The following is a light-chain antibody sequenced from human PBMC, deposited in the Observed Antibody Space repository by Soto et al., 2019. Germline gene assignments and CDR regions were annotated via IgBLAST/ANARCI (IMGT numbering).Light chain of an antibody. V-gene: IGKV3-20*01. CDR3: QQYDSSPYT. CDR1: QSVSNIY. Sequence: EIVLTQSPGTLSLSPGERATLSCRASQSVSNIYLAWYQHKPDQAPRLLIYGASSRATGIPDRFSGSGSGTDFTLNISRLEPEDFAVYSCQQYDSSPYTFGQGTKLEIK. CDR2: GAS. J-gene: IGKJ2*01.